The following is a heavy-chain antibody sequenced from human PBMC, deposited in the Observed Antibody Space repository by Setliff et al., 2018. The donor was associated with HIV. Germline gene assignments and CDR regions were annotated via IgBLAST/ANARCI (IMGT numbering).Heavy chain of an antibody. J-gene: IGHJ3*02. Sequence: SETLSLTCTVSGDSVSSRSYYWSWIRQPPGKGLEWIGYIYYSGSTNYNPSLNSRVTISVDTSKNHFSLKLTSVTAADTAIYYCARVGHYFDAFDIWGQGTMVTVS. CDR1: GDSVSSRSYY. D-gene: IGHD3-22*01. CDR2: IYYSGST. V-gene: IGHV4-61*03. CDR3: ARVGHYFDAFDI.